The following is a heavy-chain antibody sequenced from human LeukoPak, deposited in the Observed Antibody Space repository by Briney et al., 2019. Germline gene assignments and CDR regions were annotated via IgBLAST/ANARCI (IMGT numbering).Heavy chain of an antibody. Sequence: PSETLSLTCTVSGGSISSGDYYWSWIRQPPGKGLEWIVYSYYSGSTYYNPSLKSRVTISVDTSKNQFSLKLSSVTAADTAVYYCARVGRGYCSGGSCYLPGYFDYWGQGTLVTVSS. D-gene: IGHD2-15*01. V-gene: IGHV4-30-4*08. CDR3: ARVGRGYCSGGSCYLPGYFDY. CDR1: GGSISSGDYY. CDR2: SYYSGST. J-gene: IGHJ4*02.